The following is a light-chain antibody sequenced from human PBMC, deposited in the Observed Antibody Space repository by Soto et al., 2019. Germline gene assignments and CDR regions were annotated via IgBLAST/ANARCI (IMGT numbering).Light chain of an antibody. J-gene: IGKJ4*01. CDR3: QQYGNLPLT. Sequence: DIQMTQSPSSLSASVGDRVTITCQATQDITNYLNWYQQKPGKAPKLLIYDASNLATGVPSRFSGGGSGTDFTFTISSLQPEDLATYYCQQYGNLPLTFGGGTKVEIK. V-gene: IGKV1-33*01. CDR2: DAS. CDR1: QDITNY.